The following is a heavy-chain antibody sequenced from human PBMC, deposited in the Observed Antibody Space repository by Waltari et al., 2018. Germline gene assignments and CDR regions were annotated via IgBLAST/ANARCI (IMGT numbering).Heavy chain of an antibody. CDR1: GFRFHDYA. CDR2: ISWNSDRI. J-gene: IGHJ4*02. D-gene: IGHD6-13*01. CDR3: AKGIAAAGKKYFDQ. Sequence: VQLVESGGGLVQPGQSLRLSCAASGFRFHDYAMYWVRQIPGKGREWVSGISWNSDRIEYGDSVKGRVTISRDNAEKSLYLQLNNLTKEDTALYYCAKGIAAAGKKYFDQWGQGTLVTVSS. V-gene: IGHV3-9*01.